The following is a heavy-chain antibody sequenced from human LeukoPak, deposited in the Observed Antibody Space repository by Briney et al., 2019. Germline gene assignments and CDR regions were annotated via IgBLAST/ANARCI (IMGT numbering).Heavy chain of an antibody. CDR3: ATYSGGWDPADY. V-gene: IGHV4-39*01. J-gene: IGHJ4*02. D-gene: IGHD6-19*01. CDR1: GGSISSSSYY. CDR2: IYHTGST. Sequence: PSETLSLTCTVSGGSISSSSYYWGWVRQPPGKGLEWIGSIYHTGSTYYNPSLKSRVTISVDTSKNQFSLKLSSVAAADTAVYYCATYSGGWDPADYWGQGTLVAVSA.